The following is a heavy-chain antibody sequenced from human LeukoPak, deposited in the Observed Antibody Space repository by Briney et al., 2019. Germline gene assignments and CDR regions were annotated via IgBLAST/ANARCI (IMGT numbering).Heavy chain of an antibody. J-gene: IGHJ4*02. Sequence: PSETLSLTCAVYGGSFSGYYWSWIRQPPGKGLEWIGEINHSGSTNYNPSLKSRVTISVDTSKNQFSLKLSSVTAADTVVYYCARGTMVITYDYWGQGTLVTVSS. CDR2: INHSGST. CDR1: GGSFSGYY. CDR3: ARGTMVITYDY. D-gene: IGHD3-22*01. V-gene: IGHV4-34*01.